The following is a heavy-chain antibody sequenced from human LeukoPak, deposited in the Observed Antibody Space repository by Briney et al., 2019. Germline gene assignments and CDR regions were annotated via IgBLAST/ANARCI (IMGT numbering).Heavy chain of an antibody. J-gene: IGHJ4*02. D-gene: IGHD4-17*01. CDR3: ARSNNDGDYLGVGFDY. CDR1: GYTFSSYA. V-gene: IGHV7-4-1*02. Sequence: GASVKVSCKASGYTFSSYAMNWVRQAPGQGLEWMGWINTNTGNPTYAQGFTGRFVVSLDTSVSTAYLQISSLQAEDTAVYYCARSNNDGDYLGVGFDYWGQGTLVTVSS. CDR2: INTNTGNP.